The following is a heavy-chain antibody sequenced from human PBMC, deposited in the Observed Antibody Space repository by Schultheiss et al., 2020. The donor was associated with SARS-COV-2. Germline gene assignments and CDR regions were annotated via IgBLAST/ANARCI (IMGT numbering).Heavy chain of an antibody. Sequence: SQTLSLTCTVSGGSISSGSYYWSWIRQPAGKGLEWIGRINRSGSTYYNPSLKSRVTISVDTSKNQFSLKLSSVTAADTAVYYCARHSSYGDYSTYYFDYWGQGTLVTVSS. V-gene: IGHV4-61*02. CDR1: GGSISSGSYY. CDR2: INRSGST. D-gene: IGHD4-17*01. J-gene: IGHJ4*02. CDR3: ARHSSYGDYSTYYFDY.